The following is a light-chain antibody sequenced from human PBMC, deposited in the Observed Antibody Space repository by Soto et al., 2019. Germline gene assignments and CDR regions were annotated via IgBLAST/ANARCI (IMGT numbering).Light chain of an antibody. CDR1: QSVSRSY. V-gene: IGKV3-20*01. CDR2: GAS. Sequence: EIVLTQSPGTLSLSPGERATLSCRASQSVSRSYLAWYQQKPGQAPRLLIYGASSRATGIPDRFSGSGSGTDFTLTISRLEPEDFAVYYCQQYGSSPETFGQGTKVVIK. CDR3: QQYGSSPET. J-gene: IGKJ1*01.